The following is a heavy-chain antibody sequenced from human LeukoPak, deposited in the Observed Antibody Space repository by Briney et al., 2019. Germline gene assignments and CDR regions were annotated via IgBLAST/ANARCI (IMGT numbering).Heavy chain of an antibody. V-gene: IGHV1-46*01. CDR2: INPSGGST. Sequence: ASVKVSCKASGYTFTSYYMHWVRQAPGQGLEWMGIINPSGGSTSYAQKFQGRVTMTRDTSTSTVYMELSSLRSEDTAVYYCARDLGSPSVEGLFDPWGQGTLVTVSS. J-gene: IGHJ5*02. D-gene: IGHD6-6*01. CDR1: GYTFTSYY. CDR3: ARDLGSPSVEGLFDP.